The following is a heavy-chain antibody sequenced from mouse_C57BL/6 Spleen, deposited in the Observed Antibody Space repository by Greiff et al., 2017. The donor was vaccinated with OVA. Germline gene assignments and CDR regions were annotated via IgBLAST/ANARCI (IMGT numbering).Heavy chain of an antibody. CDR3: ARGTPWFAY. J-gene: IGHJ3*01. Sequence: EVQLVESGPELVKPGASVKISCKASGYSFTGYYMNWVKQSPEKSLEWIGEINPSTGGTTYNQKFKAKATLTVDKSSSTAYMQLKSLTSEDSAVYYCARGTPWFAYWGQGTLVTVSA. CDR1: GYSFTGYY. V-gene: IGHV1-42*01. D-gene: IGHD3-3*01. CDR2: INPSTGGT.